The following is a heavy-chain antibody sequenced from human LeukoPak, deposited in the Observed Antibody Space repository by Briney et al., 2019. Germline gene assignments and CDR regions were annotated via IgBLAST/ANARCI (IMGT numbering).Heavy chain of an antibody. Sequence: SETLSLTCTVSGGSISSYYWSWIRQPPGKGLEWIGYIYYSGSTNYNPSLKSRVTISVDTSKNQFSLKLSSVTAADTAVYYCASTYYYGSGSYPEFDYWGQGTLVTVSS. CDR2: IYYSGST. CDR3: ASTYYYGSGSYPEFDY. V-gene: IGHV4-59*01. D-gene: IGHD3-10*01. CDR1: GGSISSYY. J-gene: IGHJ4*02.